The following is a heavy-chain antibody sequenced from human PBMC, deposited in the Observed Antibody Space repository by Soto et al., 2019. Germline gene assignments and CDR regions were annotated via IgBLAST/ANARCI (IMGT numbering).Heavy chain of an antibody. Sequence: PGGSLRLSCAASGFTFSSYAMSWVRQAPGKGLEWIGSIYYTGSTFYNPSLKSRVTISVDTSQNQFSLKLSSVTAADTAVYYCVRHPGDSGSWYYFDYWAQRTPVTVSS. CDR3: VRHPGDSGSWYYFDY. CDR2: IYYTGST. CDR1: GFTFSSYA. D-gene: IGHD6-13*01. V-gene: IGHV4-39*01. J-gene: IGHJ4*02.